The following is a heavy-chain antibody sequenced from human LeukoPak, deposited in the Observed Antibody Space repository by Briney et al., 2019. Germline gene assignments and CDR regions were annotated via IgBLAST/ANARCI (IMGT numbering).Heavy chain of an antibody. V-gene: IGHV1-2*02. D-gene: IGHD7-27*01. CDR3: ARDHNSENWGSLGG. J-gene: IGHJ4*02. CDR2: INPNTGGT. Sequence: GASVKVSCKASGLSLTHDGISWVRQAPGQGLEWMGWINPNTGGTNYALKFQGRVTMTRDTSINTAYMDLSRLTSDDTALYYCARDHNSENWGSLGGWGQGTLVTVSS. CDR1: GLSLTHDG.